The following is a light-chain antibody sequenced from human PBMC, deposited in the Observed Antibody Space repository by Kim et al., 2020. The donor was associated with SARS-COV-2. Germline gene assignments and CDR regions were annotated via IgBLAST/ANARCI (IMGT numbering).Light chain of an antibody. J-gene: IGKJ4*01. CDR2: DAS. CDR3: QQYDNWPPLT. CDR1: QRVGSS. V-gene: IGKV3-15*01. Sequence: EIVLTQFPATLSVSPGERATLSCRASQRVGSSVAWYQQRPGQAPRLLIYDASTRDAGIPARFRGSGFGTEFTLTISSLQSEDFAVYYCQQYDNWPPLTFGGGTKPEI.